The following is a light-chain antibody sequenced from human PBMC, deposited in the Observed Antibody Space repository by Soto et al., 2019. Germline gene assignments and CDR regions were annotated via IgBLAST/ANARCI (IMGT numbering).Light chain of an antibody. V-gene: IGLV7-46*01. CDR3: LLSYSGADVV. J-gene: IGLJ2*01. CDR2: DTN. CDR1: TGAVTSGHY. Sequence: QAVVTQEPSLTVSPGGTVTLTCGSNTGAVTSGHYPYWFQQKPGQAHRTLIYDTNNKHSWTPARFSGSLLGGKAALTLSGAQPEDEADYYCLLSYSGADVVFGGGTKLTVL.